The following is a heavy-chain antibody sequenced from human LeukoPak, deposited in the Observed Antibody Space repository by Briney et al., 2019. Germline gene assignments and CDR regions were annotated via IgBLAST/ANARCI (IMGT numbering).Heavy chain of an antibody. J-gene: IGHJ4*02. CDR1: GYTFTSYG. CDR3: ARISVSWAGVVFPSDY. CDR2: ISAYNGNT. Sequence: ASVKVSCKASGYTFTSYGISWVRQAPGQGLEWMGWISAYNGNTNYAQKLQGRVTMTTDTSTSTAYMELRSLRSDDTVVYYCARISVSWAGVVFPSDYWGQGTLVTVSS. D-gene: IGHD3-3*01. V-gene: IGHV1-18*01.